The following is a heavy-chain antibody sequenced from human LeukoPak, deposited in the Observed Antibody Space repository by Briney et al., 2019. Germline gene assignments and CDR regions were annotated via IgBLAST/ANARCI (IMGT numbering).Heavy chain of an antibody. Sequence: PGGSLRLSCAASGFTFSSFGMHWVRQAPGKGLEWVAVIWYDGSNKYYADSVKGRFTISRDNSKNTLYLQMNSLRAEDTAVYYCAKDRSYYDSSGYDYWGQGTLVTVSS. CDR3: AKDRSYYDSSGYDY. D-gene: IGHD3-22*01. CDR1: GFTFSSFG. J-gene: IGHJ4*02. V-gene: IGHV3-30*02. CDR2: IWYDGSNK.